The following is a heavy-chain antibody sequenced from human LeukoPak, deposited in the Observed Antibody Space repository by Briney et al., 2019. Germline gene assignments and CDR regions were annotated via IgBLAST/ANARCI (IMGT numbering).Heavy chain of an antibody. D-gene: IGHD2-21*02. J-gene: IGHJ3*02. CDR1: GFTFSGYG. CDR3: AKELEAYCGGDCYGTDAFDI. CDR2: ISSDGSNK. V-gene: IGHV3-30*18. Sequence: GGSLRVSCAASGFTFSGYGMHWVRQAPGKGLEWVAVISSDGSNKYYADSVKGRFTISRDNSKNTLYLQMNSLRAEDTAVYYCAKELEAYCGGDCYGTDAFDIWGQGTMVTVSS.